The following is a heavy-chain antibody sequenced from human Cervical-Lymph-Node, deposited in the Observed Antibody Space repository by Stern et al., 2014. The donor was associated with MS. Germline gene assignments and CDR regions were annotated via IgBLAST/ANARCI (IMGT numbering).Heavy chain of an antibody. CDR1: GYTFTNYW. D-gene: IGHD3-10*02. Sequence: EVQLVESGAEVKKPGESLKISCKGSGYTFTNYWIGWVRQMPGNGLEWMGIIYHGDSDTRYSPSFQGQVTIPAAESTSTASLQWSSLKASDTAMYYCARRDRSMFAAFDIWGQGTMVTVSS. J-gene: IGHJ3*02. CDR2: IYHGDSDT. V-gene: IGHV5-51*03. CDR3: ARRDRSMFAAFDI.